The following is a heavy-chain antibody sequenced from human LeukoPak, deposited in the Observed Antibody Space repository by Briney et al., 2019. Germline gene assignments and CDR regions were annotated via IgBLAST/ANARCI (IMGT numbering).Heavy chain of an antibody. J-gene: IGHJ4*02. V-gene: IGHV3-7*04. Sequence: GGSLRLSCAASGFTFSSYSMNWVRQAPGKGLEWVANIKQDGSEKYYVDSVKGRFTISRGNAKNSLYLQMNSLRAEDTAVYYCARDLLPGGQGTLVTVSS. CDR2: IKQDGSEK. CDR1: GFTFSSYS. CDR3: ARDLLP.